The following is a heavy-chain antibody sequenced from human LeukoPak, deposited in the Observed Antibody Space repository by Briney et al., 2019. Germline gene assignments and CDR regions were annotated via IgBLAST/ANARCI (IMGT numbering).Heavy chain of an antibody. D-gene: IGHD3-9*01. CDR3: ARLHYAILTGYFLFDY. CDR2: IYYSGST. CDR1: GGSISSYY. Sequence: SETLSLTCTVSGGSISSYYWSGIRQPPGKGREGMGYIYYSGSTNYNPSLKSRGTISVDTSKNQFSLKLSSVTAADTAVYYCARLHYAILTGYFLFDYWGQGTLVTVSS. V-gene: IGHV4-59*08. J-gene: IGHJ4*02.